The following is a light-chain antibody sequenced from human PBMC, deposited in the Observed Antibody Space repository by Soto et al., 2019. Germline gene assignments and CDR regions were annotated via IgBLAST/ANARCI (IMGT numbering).Light chain of an antibody. V-gene: IGLV3-1*01. J-gene: IGLJ1*01. Sequence: SYELTQPPSVSVSPGQTASITFSGDKLGDKFACWYQQKPGQSPVLVIYEDYKRPSGIPERFSGSNSGNTATLTIRYTQAMDEADYYCQAWDIQTAVFGTGTKLTV. CDR2: EDY. CDR3: QAWDIQTAV. CDR1: KLGDKF.